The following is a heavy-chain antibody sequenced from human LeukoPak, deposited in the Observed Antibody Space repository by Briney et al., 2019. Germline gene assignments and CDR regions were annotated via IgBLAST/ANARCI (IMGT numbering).Heavy chain of an antibody. J-gene: IGHJ6*02. Sequence: PGGSLRLSCAASGFTFSSYSMNWVRQAPGKGLEWVSSISSSSSYIYYADSVKGRFTISRDNAKNSLYLQMNSLRAEDTAVYYCARGSSSWSAGYYYGMDVWGQGTTVTVSS. CDR1: GFTFSSYS. CDR2: ISSSSSYI. D-gene: IGHD6-13*01. CDR3: ARGSSSWSAGYYYGMDV. V-gene: IGHV3-21*01.